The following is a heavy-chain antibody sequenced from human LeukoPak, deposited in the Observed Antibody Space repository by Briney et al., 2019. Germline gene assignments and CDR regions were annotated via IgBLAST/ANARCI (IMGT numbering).Heavy chain of an antibody. D-gene: IGHD3-9*01. J-gene: IGHJ4*02. CDR2: IYYSGST. Sequence: PSETLSLTCTVSDYSISSGYYWGWIRQPPGKGLEWIGSIYYSGSTYYNPSLKSRVTISVDTSKNQFSLRLSSVTAADTAVYYCARGLRYNILSDFLPWGQGTLVTVSS. CDR1: DYSISSGYY. V-gene: IGHV4-38-2*02. CDR3: ARGLRYNILSDFLP.